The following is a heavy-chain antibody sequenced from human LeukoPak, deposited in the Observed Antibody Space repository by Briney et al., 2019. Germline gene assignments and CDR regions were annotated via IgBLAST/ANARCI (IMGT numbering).Heavy chain of an antibody. D-gene: IGHD3-3*01. V-gene: IGHV4-34*01. CDR1: GGSFSGYY. CDR3: ARHRRTIFGYFDL. Sequence: SETLSLTCAVYGGSFSGYYWSWIRQPPGKGLEWIGEINHSGSTNYNPSLKSRVTISVDTSKNQFSLKLSSVTAADTAVYYCARHRRTIFGYFDLRGRGTLVTVSS. CDR2: INHSGST. J-gene: IGHJ2*01.